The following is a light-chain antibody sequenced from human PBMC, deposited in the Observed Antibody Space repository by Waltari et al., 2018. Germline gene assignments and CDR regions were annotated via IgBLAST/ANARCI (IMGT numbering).Light chain of an antibody. J-gene: IGLJ2*01. Sequence: QSVLSQPPSASGTPGQRVPISCSGSNYHIGNNFVYWYHQLPGTAPKLLIYRNNQRPSGVPDRFSGSKSGTSASLAISGLRSEDEADYYCASWDGSLGGVIFGGGTKMTVL. CDR2: RNN. V-gene: IGLV1-47*01. CDR3: ASWDGSLGGVI. CDR1: NYHIGNNF.